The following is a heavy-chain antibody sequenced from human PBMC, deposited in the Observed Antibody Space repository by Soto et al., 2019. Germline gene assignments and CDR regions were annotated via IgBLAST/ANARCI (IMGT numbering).Heavy chain of an antibody. J-gene: IGHJ6*02. CDR1: GFTFSSFW. V-gene: IGHV3-7*03. CDR2: IKQDGNDT. CDR3: TRVDYDFWSGYPALYYYGMDV. D-gene: IGHD3-3*01. Sequence: LRLSCVGSGFTFSSFWMSWVRQAPGKGLEWVADIKQDGNDTYYVDSVKGRFTISRDNAKNSVFLQMNSLRADDTAVYYCTRVDYDFWSGYPALYYYGMDVWGQGTKVTVYS.